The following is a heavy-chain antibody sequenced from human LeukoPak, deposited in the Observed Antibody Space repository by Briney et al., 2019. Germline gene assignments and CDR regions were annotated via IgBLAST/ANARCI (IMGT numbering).Heavy chain of an antibody. CDR3: GRGCGRASCPYFFDF. V-gene: IGHV3-7*03. J-gene: IGHJ4*02. CDR1: GFTFGTYW. Sequence: GGSLRLSCAASGFTFGTYWMSWIRQAPGKGLEWVATIRQDGSEEHYVDSVEGRFTISRDNAKNSLYLQMSSLRAEDTAVYYCGRGCGRASCPYFFDFWGQGTLVTVSS. CDR2: IRQDGSEE. D-gene: IGHD2-21*01.